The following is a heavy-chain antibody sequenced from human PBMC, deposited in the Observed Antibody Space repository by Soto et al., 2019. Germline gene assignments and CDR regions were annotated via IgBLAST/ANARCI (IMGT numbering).Heavy chain of an antibody. D-gene: IGHD3-16*01. J-gene: IGHJ6*03. CDR2: VSSSGSTI. CDR1: GFTFSDYY. Sequence: GGSLRLSCAASGFTFSDYYMSWIRQAPGKGLEWVSYVSSSGSTIYYADSVKGRFTISRDNAKNSLYLQMNSLRAEDTAVYYWSKDCIFHYSGESGVYYVHHMDVLGKGTTVTVSS. CDR3: SKDCIFHYSGESGVYYVHHMDV. V-gene: IGHV3-11*01.